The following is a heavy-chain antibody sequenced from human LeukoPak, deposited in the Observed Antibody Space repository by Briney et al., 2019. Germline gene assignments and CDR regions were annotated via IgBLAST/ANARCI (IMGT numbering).Heavy chain of an antibody. D-gene: IGHD3-22*01. CDR3: AKDGLYYDGSAHVYYFDD. J-gene: IGHJ4*02. CDR1: GFTFSCYA. CDR2: ITGSGDYT. Sequence: GGSLRLTCAASGFTFSCYAMTWVRQAPGKGLEWVSSITGSGDYTYYIDSVKGRFTISRDNSKNILYLQMNSLRGEDTALYYCAKDGLYYDGSAHVYYFDDWGEGAPAAVSS. V-gene: IGHV3-23*01.